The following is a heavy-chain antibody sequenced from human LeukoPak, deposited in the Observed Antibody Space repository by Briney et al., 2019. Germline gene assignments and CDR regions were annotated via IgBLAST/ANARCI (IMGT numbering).Heavy chain of an antibody. CDR2: IYGGGGRT. D-gene: IGHD6-13*01. CDR3: AKDRAGRAAAYYYYYYMDV. CDR1: GFTFSSYA. V-gene: IGHV3-23*01. Sequence: GGSLKLSCAGSGFTFSSYAMSWVRQTPGKGLEWVAAIYGGGGRTYYADSVKGRFTISRDKSKNTPYLQMNRLRAEDTAVYYCAKDRAGRAAAYYYYYYMDVWGKGTTVTVSS. J-gene: IGHJ6*03.